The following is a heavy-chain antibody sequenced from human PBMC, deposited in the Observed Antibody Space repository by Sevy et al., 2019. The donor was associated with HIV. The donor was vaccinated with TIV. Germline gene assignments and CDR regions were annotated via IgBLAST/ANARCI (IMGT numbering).Heavy chain of an antibody. Sequence: GGSLRLSCAASEFMFSTYAMHWVRQAPGKGLEWVAVISYDGSRHYYGESVKGRFTISRDNYKNTLFLQMNMLRLEATAFSFCEWDAGYSYDWYPSDYWGQGTLVTVSS. CDR3: EWDAGYSYDWYPSDY. V-gene: IGHV3-30-3*01. J-gene: IGHJ4*02. CDR2: ISYDGSRH. D-gene: IGHD6-19*01. CDR1: EFMFSTYA.